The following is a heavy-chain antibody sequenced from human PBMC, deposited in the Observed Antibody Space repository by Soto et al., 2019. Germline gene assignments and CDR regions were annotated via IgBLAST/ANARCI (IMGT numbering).Heavy chain of an antibody. CDR3: ARSADGYNYDAFDI. CDR1: GFTFSSYA. CDR2: ISYDGSNK. J-gene: IGHJ3*02. V-gene: IGHV3-30-3*01. D-gene: IGHD5-12*01. Sequence: GGSLRLSCAASGFTFSSYAMHWVRQAPGKGLEWVAVISYDGSNKYYADSVKGRFTISRDNSKNTLYLQMNSLRAEDTAVYYCARSADGYNYDAFDIWGQGTMVTVSS.